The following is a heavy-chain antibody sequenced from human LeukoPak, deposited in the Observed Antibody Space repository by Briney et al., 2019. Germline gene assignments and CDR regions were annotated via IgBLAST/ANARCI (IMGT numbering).Heavy chain of an antibody. D-gene: IGHD1-7*01. Sequence: PGGSLRLSCAASGFTFSSYRMNWVRQAPGKGLEWVSSISSSSSYIYYADSVKGRFTISRDNARNSLYLQMNSLRAEDTAVYYCARDRSWNYGLTYYFDYWGQGTLVTVSS. CDR1: GFTFSSYR. J-gene: IGHJ4*02. V-gene: IGHV3-21*01. CDR2: ISSSSSYI. CDR3: ARDRSWNYGLTYYFDY.